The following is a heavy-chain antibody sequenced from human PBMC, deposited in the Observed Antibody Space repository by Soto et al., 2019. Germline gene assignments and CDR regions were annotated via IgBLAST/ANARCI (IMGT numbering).Heavy chain of an antibody. CDR1: GGSFSGYY. CDR3: ARGHDFWSGYNY. V-gene: IGHV4-34*01. D-gene: IGHD3-3*01. Sequence: QVQLQQWGAGLLKPSETLSLTCAVYGGSFSGYYWSWIRQPPGKGLEWIGEINHSGSTNYNPSLKSRVTISEDTSKNQFSLKLSSVTAADTAVYYCARGHDFWSGYNYWGQGTLVTVSS. CDR2: INHSGST. J-gene: IGHJ4*02.